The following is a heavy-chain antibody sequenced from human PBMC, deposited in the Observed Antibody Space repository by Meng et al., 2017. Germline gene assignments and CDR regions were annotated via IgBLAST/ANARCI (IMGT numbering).Heavy chain of an antibody. Sequence: VQLVASGGGLVKPGGAPRLSCAASGFTFSDYYMSWIRQAPGKGLEWVSSISTTGSSIYYADSVKGRFSISRDNAENSLYLQINSLRVEDTAVYYCARDHGFLNWFDPWGQGTLVTVSS. CDR1: GFTFSDYY. CDR3: ARDHGFLNWFDP. V-gene: IGHV3-11*04. D-gene: IGHD2/OR15-2a*01. J-gene: IGHJ5*02. CDR2: ISTTGSSI.